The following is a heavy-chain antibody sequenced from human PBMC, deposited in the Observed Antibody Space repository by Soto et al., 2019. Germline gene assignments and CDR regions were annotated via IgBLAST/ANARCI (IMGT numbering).Heavy chain of an antibody. CDR1: GGSISCYY. Sequence: SETLSLICNVSGGSISCYYWSWIRQPPGKGLEYIGYIYYRGSTNYNPSLESRVTMSVDTSRNQFSLKVNSVTAADTAVYYCARQQLLPFYYALDVWGQGTTVTVSS. J-gene: IGHJ6*02. D-gene: IGHD6-13*01. V-gene: IGHV4-59*01. CDR3: ARQQLLPFYYALDV. CDR2: IYYRGST.